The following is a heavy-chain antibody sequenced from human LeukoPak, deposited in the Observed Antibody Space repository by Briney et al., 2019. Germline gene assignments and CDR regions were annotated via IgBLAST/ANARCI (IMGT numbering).Heavy chain of an antibody. J-gene: IGHJ4*02. CDR3: AKCGGYVAAAGNPDY. CDR1: GFTFSSYA. Sequence: GGSLRLSCAASGFTFSSYAMHWVRQAPGKGLERVAVISYDGSNKYYADSVKGRFTISRDNSKNTLYLQMNSLRAEDTAVYYCAKCGGYVAAAGNPDYWGQGTLVTVSS. V-gene: IGHV3-30*04. D-gene: IGHD6-13*01. CDR2: ISYDGSNK.